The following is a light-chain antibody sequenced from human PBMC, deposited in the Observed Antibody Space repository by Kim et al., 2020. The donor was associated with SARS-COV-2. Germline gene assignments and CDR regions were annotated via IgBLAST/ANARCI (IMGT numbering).Light chain of an antibody. V-gene: IGLV2-11*01. J-gene: IGLJ3*02. CDR2: DVN. Sequence: QSALTQPRSVSGSPGQSVTISCTGTDRDVGGYNYVSWYQHHPGKAPKLLIYDVNKRPSGVPDRFFASKFGNTASLTISRLQSEDEADYYCCSYAVTCTLVFGGGTKVTVL. CDR3: CSYAVTCTLV. CDR1: DRDVGGYNY.